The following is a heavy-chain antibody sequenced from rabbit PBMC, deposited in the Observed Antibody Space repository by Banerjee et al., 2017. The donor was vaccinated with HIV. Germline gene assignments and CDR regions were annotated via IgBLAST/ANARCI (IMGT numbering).Heavy chain of an antibody. CDR2: IDTGSRDFT. D-gene: IGHD8-1*01. CDR1: GFAFSAYTF. V-gene: IGHV1S45*01. CDR3: ARDTGSSFSSYGMDL. J-gene: IGHJ6*01. Sequence: QEQLVEYGGDLVQPGASLALTCTASGFAFSAYTFMCWVRQAPGKGLEWIACIDTGSRDFTYYASWAKGRFTISKTSSPTVTLQMTSLTAADTATYFCARDTGSSFSSYGMDLWGPGTLVTVS.